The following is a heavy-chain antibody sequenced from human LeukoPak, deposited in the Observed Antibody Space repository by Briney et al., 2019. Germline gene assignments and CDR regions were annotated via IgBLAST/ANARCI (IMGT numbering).Heavy chain of an antibody. CDR2: ISSSGTTI. CDR3: ARSSGTYHFDY. CDR1: GFTFSSYE. Sequence: GGSLTLSCAASGFTFSSYEMNWVRQAPAKGLEWVSYISSSGTTIYYADSVKGRFTISRDNAKNSLFLQVNSLRAEDTAVYYCARSSGTYHFDYWGQGTLVTVSS. V-gene: IGHV3-48*03. D-gene: IGHD1-26*01. J-gene: IGHJ4*02.